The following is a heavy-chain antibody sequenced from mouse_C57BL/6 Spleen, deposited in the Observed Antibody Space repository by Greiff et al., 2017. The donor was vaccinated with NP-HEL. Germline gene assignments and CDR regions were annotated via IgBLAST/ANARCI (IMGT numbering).Heavy chain of an antibody. D-gene: IGHD2-4*01. J-gene: IGHJ3*01. CDR1: GYTFTSYW. CDR3: ARKEVYYDYDGGTWFAY. CDR2: INPSNGGT. V-gene: IGHV1-53*01. Sequence: QVQLQQPGTELVKPGASVKLSCKASGYTFTSYWMHWVKQRPGQGLEWIGNINPSNGGTNYNEKFKSKATLTVDKSSSTAYMQLSSLTSEDSAVDYCARKEVYYDYDGGTWFAYWGQGTLVTVSA.